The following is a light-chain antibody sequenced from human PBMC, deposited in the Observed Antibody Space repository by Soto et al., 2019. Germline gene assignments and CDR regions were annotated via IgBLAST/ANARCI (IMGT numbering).Light chain of an antibody. Sequence: VVMTQSPLSLPVTVGQPASISCRSSQSLVKSDGNTYLNWFQQRPGPSPRRLIYGVSNRASGVPDRFSGSGSGTDFTLTISRVEAEDVGIYYCLQGTHWPPTFGQGTKLESK. CDR3: LQGTHWPPT. CDR1: QSLVKSDGNTY. J-gene: IGKJ2*01. CDR2: GVS. V-gene: IGKV2-30*01.